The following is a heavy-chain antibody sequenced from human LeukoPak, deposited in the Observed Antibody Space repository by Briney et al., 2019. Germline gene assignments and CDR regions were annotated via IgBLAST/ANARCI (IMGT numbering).Heavy chain of an antibody. D-gene: IGHD2-15*01. CDR1: GFTVSTNY. CDR2: IYSGGST. V-gene: IGHV3-53*01. J-gene: IGHJ4*02. CDR3: ARVVVVAATTLTYFDY. Sequence: GGSLRLSCAASGFTVSTNYMSWVRQAPGKGLEWVSVIYSGGSTYYADSVKGRFTISRDNSKNTLYLQMNSLRAENTAVYYCARVVVVAATTLTYFDYWGQGTLVTVSS.